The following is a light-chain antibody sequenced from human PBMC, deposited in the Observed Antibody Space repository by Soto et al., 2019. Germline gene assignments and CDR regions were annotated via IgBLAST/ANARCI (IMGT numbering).Light chain of an antibody. CDR3: VLYMGSGTWV. Sequence: QAVVTQEPSFSVSPGRTVTLTCGLSSGSVSTSYYPSWYQHTPGQAPRTLIYSTNTRSSGVPDRFSGSILGNKAALTITGAQADDESDYYCVLYMGSGTWVFGGGTKL. V-gene: IGLV8-61*01. J-gene: IGLJ3*02. CDR2: STN. CDR1: SGSVSTSYY.